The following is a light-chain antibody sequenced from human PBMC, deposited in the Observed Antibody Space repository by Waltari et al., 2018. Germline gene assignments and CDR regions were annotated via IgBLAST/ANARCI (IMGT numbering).Light chain of an antibody. J-gene: IGKJ2*01. CDR2: SAS. V-gene: IGKV1-5*03. CDR3: QQYDSESYT. CDR1: ERISIW. Sequence: CRAKERISIWLAWYQHKPGTAPKLLIYSASTLERRVPSMFSGAVSATEFTLNISSLEPDDFATYYCQQYDSESYTFGEGTKLDI.